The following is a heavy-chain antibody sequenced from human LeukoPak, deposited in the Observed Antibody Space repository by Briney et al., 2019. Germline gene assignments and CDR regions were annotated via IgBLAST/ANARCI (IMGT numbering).Heavy chain of an antibody. V-gene: IGHV4-59*01. CDR1: GGSLSRYY. CDR3: ARAPYSSTWYLEYFDF. Sequence: SETLSLTCTVSGGSLSRYYWTWIRQPPGKGLEWVGYIYYSGTTKYNPSLKSRVTISLDTSKNQFSLELSSVTAADTAVYYCARAPYSSTWYLEYFDFWGEGTLVTVSS. J-gene: IGHJ4*02. CDR2: IYYSGTT. D-gene: IGHD6-13*01.